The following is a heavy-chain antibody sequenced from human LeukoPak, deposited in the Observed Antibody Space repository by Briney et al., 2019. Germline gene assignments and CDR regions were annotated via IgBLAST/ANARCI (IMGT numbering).Heavy chain of an antibody. Sequence: SETLSLTCAVYGGSFSGYYWSWIRQPPGKGLEWIGEINHSGSTNYNPSLKSRVTISVDTSKNQFSLKLSSVTAADTAVYYCARDQKDGCSSTSCYAGYYYYYGMDVWGKGTTVTVSS. V-gene: IGHV4-34*01. D-gene: IGHD2-2*01. CDR1: GGSFSGYY. J-gene: IGHJ6*04. CDR2: INHSGST. CDR3: ARDQKDGCSSTSCYAGYYYYYGMDV.